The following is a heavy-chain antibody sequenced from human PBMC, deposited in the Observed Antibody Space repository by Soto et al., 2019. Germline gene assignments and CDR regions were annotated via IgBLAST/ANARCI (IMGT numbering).Heavy chain of an antibody. CDR3: ARIVPGGGYDLNDY. CDR1: GFSLSTTGMC. CDR2: IDWDDDK. V-gene: IGHV2-70*11. D-gene: IGHD5-12*01. Sequence: GSGPTLVNPTQTLTLTCTFSGFSLSTTGMCVSWIRQPPGKALEWLARIDWDDDKYYSTSLKTRLTISKDTSKNQVVLTMTNMDPVDTATYYCARIVPGGGYDLNDYWGQGTLVTVSS. J-gene: IGHJ4*02.